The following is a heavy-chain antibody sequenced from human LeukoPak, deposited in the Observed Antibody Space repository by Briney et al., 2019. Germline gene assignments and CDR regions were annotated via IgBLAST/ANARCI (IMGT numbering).Heavy chain of an antibody. CDR2: INHSGST. D-gene: IGHD6-13*01. J-gene: IGHJ4*02. V-gene: IGHV4-34*01. CDR3: ARVTLAAAGPVDY. Sequence: SETLSLTYAVYGGSFSGYYWSWIRQPPGKGLEWIGEINHSGSTNYNPSLKSRVTISVDTSKNQFSLKLSSVTAADTAVYYCARVTLAAAGPVDYWGQGTLVTVSS. CDR1: GGSFSGYY.